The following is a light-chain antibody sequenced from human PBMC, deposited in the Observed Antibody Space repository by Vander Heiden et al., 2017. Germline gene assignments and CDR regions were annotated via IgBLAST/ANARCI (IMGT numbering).Light chain of an antibody. V-gene: IGKV3-15*01. CDR3: QQYNNGPPRYT. CDR1: QSVNNN. J-gene: IGKJ2*01. CDR2: AAS. Sequence: EIVMTQSPATLSVSPGERATLSCRASQSVNNNLAWFQQKPGQAPRLLIYAASTRDTGIPDFTLTISSLQSEDFVVYYCQQYNNGPPRYTFGQGTKLEIK.